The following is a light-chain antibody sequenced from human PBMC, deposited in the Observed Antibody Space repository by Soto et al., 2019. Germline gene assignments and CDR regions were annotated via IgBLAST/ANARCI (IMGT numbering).Light chain of an antibody. V-gene: IGLV2-14*01. CDR3: SSYTSSDTYV. J-gene: IGLJ1*01. CDR1: SSDIGGYNH. Sequence: QSVLTQPASVSGSPGQSITISCTGTSSDIGGYNHVSWYQQHPGKAPKLMIYEVSDRPSGVSFRFSGSNSGNTASLTISGLQAEDEADYYCSSYTSSDTYVFGSGTKVTVL. CDR2: EVS.